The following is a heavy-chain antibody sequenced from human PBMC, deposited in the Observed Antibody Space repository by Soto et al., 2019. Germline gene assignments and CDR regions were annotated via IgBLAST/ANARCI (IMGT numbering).Heavy chain of an antibody. CDR1: GGTFSSYA. CDR2: IIPIFGTA. CDR3: ARVRGGSGPNWFDP. J-gene: IGHJ5*02. V-gene: IGHV1-69*13. Sequence: SVKVSCKASGGTFSSYAISWVRQAPGQGLEWIGGIIPIFGTANYAQKFQGRVTITADESTSTAYMELSSLRSEDTAVYYCARVRGGSGPNWFDPWGQGTLITVYS. D-gene: IGHD6-19*01.